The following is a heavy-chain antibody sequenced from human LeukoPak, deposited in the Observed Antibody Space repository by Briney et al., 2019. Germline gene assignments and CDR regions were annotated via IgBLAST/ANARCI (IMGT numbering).Heavy chain of an antibody. J-gene: IGHJ6*04. Sequence: PSQTLSLTCTVSGGSISSGDYYWSWIRQPPGKGLEWIGYIYYSGSTYYNPSLKSRVTMSVDTSKNQFSLKLSSVTAADTAVYYCARDLVAFWSGLDVWGKGTTVTVSS. CDR1: GGSISSGDYY. CDR2: IYYSGST. D-gene: IGHD3-3*01. V-gene: IGHV4-30-4*08. CDR3: ARDLVAFWSGLDV.